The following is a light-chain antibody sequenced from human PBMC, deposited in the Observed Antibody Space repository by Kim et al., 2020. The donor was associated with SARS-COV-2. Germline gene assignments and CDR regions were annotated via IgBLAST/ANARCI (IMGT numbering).Light chain of an antibody. V-gene: IGKV3-20*01. CDR2: AAS. CDR3: QQYGSSPLT. CDR1: QSVSSNC. J-gene: IGKJ1*01. Sequence: SAGERANHSCRDSQSVSSNCLAGYQQKSGQAPRLLIDAASSTATGIPDRFSGRGSGTDFTLNISRLEPEDFGVYYCQQYGSSPLTFGQGTKVDIK.